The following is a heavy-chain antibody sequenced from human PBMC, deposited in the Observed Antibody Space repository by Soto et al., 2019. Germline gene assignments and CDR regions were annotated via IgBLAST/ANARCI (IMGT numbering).Heavy chain of an antibody. CDR1: GGSVSSGAYY. D-gene: IGHD5-12*01. CDR3: ARARLRAVYAFDI. V-gene: IGHV4-31*02. CDR2: IYYSGST. J-gene: IGHJ3*02. Sequence: PSETLSLTCTVSGGSVSSGAYYWTWIRHRPGKGLEWIGYIYYSGSTYYSPSLKSRLSISLDTSKNQFSLRLSSVTAADTAMYYCARARLRAVYAFDIWGQGTMVT.